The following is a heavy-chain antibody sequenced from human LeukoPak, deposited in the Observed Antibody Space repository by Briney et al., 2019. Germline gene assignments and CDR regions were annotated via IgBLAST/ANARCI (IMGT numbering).Heavy chain of an antibody. D-gene: IGHD2-21*01. CDR1: GFTFSNYW. V-gene: IGHV3-7*05. CDR3: ATQFWWAAVVGPPLDC. Sequence: GGSLRLSCAASGFTFSNYWMSWVRQAPGKGLEWVANIKEDGSEIYYVDSVKGRFTISRDNAKNSLYLQMSSLRAEGTAVYYCATQFWWAAVVGPPLDCWGRGSLVTVSS. J-gene: IGHJ4*02. CDR2: IKEDGSEI.